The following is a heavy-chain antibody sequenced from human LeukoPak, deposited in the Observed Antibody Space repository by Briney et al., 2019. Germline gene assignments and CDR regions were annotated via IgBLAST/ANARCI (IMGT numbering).Heavy chain of an antibody. J-gene: IGHJ5*02. V-gene: IGHV4-61*02. Sequence: KTSETLSLTCTASGGSISSASYYWSWIRQPAGKGLEWIGRIYASGSTNYNPSLKSRVTISVDTSKNQFSLKLSSVTAADTAVYYCARDTDLFYSSSWYWWFDPWGQGTLVTVSS. D-gene: IGHD6-13*01. CDR2: IYASGST. CDR1: GGSISSASYY. CDR3: ARDTDLFYSSSWYWWFDP.